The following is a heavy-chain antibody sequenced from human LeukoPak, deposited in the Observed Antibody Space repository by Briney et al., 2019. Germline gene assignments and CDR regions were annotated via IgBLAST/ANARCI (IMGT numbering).Heavy chain of an antibody. CDR3: ARAVGSSESNYFDP. CDR2: IYTSGTT. J-gene: IGHJ5*02. V-gene: IGHV4-61*02. D-gene: IGHD1-7*01. Sequence: SQTLSLTCTVSGGSVSSGNYYWSWIRQPAGKGLEWIGRIYTSGTTNYNPSLDSRVTILLDTSKNQFSLKLSSVTAADTAVYSCARAVGSSESNYFDPWGQGTLATVSS. CDR1: GGSVSSGNYY.